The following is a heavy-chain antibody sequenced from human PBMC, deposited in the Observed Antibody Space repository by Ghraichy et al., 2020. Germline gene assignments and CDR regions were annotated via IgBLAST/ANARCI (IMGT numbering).Heavy chain of an antibody. V-gene: IGHV4-34*01. CDR2: IDHSGST. CDR3: ARGGSIAVAGFPFDY. J-gene: IGHJ4*02. D-gene: IGHD6-19*01. CDR1: GGSFSGYY. Sequence: SETLSLTCAVYGGSFSGYYWSWIRQPPGKGLEWIGEIDHSGSTNYNPSLKSRVTISVDTSKNQFSLKLSSVTAADTAVYYCARGGSIAVAGFPFDYWGQGTLVTVSS.